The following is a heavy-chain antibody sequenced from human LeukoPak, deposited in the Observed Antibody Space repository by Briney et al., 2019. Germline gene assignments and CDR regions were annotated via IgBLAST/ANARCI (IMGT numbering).Heavy chain of an antibody. V-gene: IGHV1-69*13. Sequence: ASVNVSCKASGGTFSSYAISWVRQAPGQGLEWMGGIIPIFGTANYAQKFQGRVTITADESTSTAYMELSSLRSEDTAVYYCARIEPYGDYVREEVVDYWGQGTLVTVSS. CDR2: IIPIFGTA. CDR3: ARIEPYGDYVREEVVDY. J-gene: IGHJ4*02. D-gene: IGHD4-17*01. CDR1: GGTFSSYA.